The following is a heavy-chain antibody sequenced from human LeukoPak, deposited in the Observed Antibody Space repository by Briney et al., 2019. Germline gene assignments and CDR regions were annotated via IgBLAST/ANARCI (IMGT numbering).Heavy chain of an antibody. CDR2: INHSGST. Sequence: SETLSLTCAVYGGSFSGYYWSWIRQPPGKGLEWIGEINHSGSTNYNPSLKSRVTISVDTSKNQLSLKVNSVTAADTAMYYCARDTTYNWFDPWGQGTLVTVSS. CDR1: GGSFSGYY. CDR3: ARDTTYNWFDP. V-gene: IGHV4-34*01. D-gene: IGHD4-17*01. J-gene: IGHJ5*02.